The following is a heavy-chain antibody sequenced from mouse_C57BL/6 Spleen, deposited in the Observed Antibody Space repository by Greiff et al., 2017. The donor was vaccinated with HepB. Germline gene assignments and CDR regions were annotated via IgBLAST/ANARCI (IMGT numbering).Heavy chain of an antibody. CDR2: INPDSSTI. V-gene: IGHV4-1*01. CDR1: GIDFSRYW. CDR3: ARPHYYGSSWGFAY. Sequence: EVKLLESGGGLVQPGGSLKLSCAASGIDFSRYWMSWVRRAPGKGLEWIGEINPDSSTINYAPSLKDKFIISRDNAKNTLYLQMSKVRSEDTALYYCARPHYYGSSWGFAYWGQGTLVTVSA. D-gene: IGHD1-1*01. J-gene: IGHJ3*01.